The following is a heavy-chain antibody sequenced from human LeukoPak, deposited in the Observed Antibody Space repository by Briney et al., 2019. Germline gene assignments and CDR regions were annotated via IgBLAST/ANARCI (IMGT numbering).Heavy chain of an antibody. CDR1: GGSISSGGYY. V-gene: IGHV4-31*03. CDR2: IYYSGST. J-gene: IGHJ4*02. D-gene: IGHD3-10*01. CDR3: ARTTTYGSGSYYY. Sequence: KPSETLSLTCTVSGGSISSGGYYWSWIRQHPGKGLEWIGYIYYSGSTYYNPSLKSRVTISVDTSKNQFSLKLSSVTAADTAVYYCARTTTYGSGSYYYWGQGTLVTVSS.